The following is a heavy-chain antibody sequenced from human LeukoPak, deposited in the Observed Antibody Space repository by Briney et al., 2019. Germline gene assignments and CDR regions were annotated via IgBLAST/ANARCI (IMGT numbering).Heavy chain of an antibody. V-gene: IGHV1-8*01. CDR3: AREIAAAGPPRPYYYYGMDV. D-gene: IGHD6-13*01. J-gene: IGHJ6*02. CDR2: MNPNSGNT. CDR1: GCTFTSYD. Sequence: ASVKVSCKASGCTFTSYDINWVRQATGQGLEWMGWMNPNSGNTGYAQKFQGRVTMTRNTSISTAYMELSSLRSEDTAVYYCAREIAAAGPPRPYYYYGMDVWGQGTTVTVSS.